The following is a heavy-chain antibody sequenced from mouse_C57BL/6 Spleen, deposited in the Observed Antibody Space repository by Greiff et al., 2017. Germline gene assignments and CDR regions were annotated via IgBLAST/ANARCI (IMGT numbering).Heavy chain of an antibody. V-gene: IGHV5-17*01. Sequence: EVQGVESGGGLVKPGGSLKLSCAASGFTFSDYGMHWVRQAPEKGLGWVAYISSGSSTIYYADTVKGRFTISRDNAKNTLFLQMTSLRSEDTAMYYCARGGYFYAMDYWGQGTSVTVSS. CDR3: ARGGYFYAMDY. CDR1: GFTFSDYG. D-gene: IGHD2-3*01. J-gene: IGHJ4*01. CDR2: ISSGSSTI.